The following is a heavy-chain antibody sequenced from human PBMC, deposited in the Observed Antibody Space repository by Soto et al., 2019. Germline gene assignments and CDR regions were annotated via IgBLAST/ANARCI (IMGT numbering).Heavy chain of an antibody. D-gene: IGHD1-26*01. J-gene: IGHJ4*02. CDR3: AKAVGTTIDFAHFDF. V-gene: IGHV3-23*01. CDR2: ISGSADST. Sequence: GESLKISRAASGFTFRSYAINWVRQAPGKGLEWVSGISGSADSTYFADSVRGRFTISRDNSKSTLYLQMNSLRVEDTAIYYCAKAVGTTIDFAHFDFWGQGTLVTVSS. CDR1: GFTFRSYA.